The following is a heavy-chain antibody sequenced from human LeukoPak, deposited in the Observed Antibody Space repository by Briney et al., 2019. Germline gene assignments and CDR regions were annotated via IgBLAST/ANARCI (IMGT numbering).Heavy chain of an antibody. CDR3: AREVDTAMVTGFDP. J-gene: IGHJ5*02. CDR1: GGTFSSYT. D-gene: IGHD5-18*01. CDR2: IIPILGTA. Sequence: SVKVSCKASGGTFSSYTISWVRQAPGQGLEWMGRIIPILGTANYAQKFQGRVTITADESTSTAYMELSSLRSEDTAVYYCAREVDTAMVTGFDPWGQGTLVTVSS. V-gene: IGHV1-69*08.